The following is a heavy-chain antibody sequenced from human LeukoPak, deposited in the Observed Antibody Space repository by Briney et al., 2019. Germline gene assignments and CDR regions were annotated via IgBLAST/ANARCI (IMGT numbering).Heavy chain of an antibody. D-gene: IGHD2-15*01. Sequence: GGSLRLSCAASGFTFSSYSMNWVRQAPGKGLEWVSSISSSSSYIYYADSVKGRFTISRDNAKNSLYLQMNSLRAEDTAVYYCARDGLAAATLHWCFDLWGRGTLVIVSS. CDR2: ISSSSSYI. J-gene: IGHJ2*01. CDR1: GFTFSSYS. V-gene: IGHV3-21*01. CDR3: ARDGLAAATLHWCFDL.